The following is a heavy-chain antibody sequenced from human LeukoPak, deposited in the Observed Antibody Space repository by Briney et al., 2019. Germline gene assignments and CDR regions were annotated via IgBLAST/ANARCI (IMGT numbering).Heavy chain of an antibody. V-gene: IGHV3-48*01. D-gene: IGHD3-22*01. Sequence: GGSLRISCAASGFTFSSYSRNWVRQAPGKGLEWVSYISSSSSTIYYADSVKGRFTISRDNAKNSLYLQMNSLRAEDTAVYYCARVRYYYDSSGYYTPKYLDYWGQGTLVTVSS. J-gene: IGHJ4*02. CDR1: GFTFSSYS. CDR3: ARVRYYYDSSGYYTPKYLDY. CDR2: ISSSSSTI.